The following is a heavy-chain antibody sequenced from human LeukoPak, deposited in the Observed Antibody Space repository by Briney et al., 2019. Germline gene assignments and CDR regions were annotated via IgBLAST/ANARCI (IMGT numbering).Heavy chain of an antibody. CDR2: IYSGGST. CDR3: AKDSDYGDYVKYFQH. J-gene: IGHJ1*01. Sequence: AGGSLRLSCAASGFTVSSNYMSWVRQAPGKGLEWVSVIYSGGSTYYADSVKGRFTISRDNSKNTLYLQMNSLRAEDTAVYYCAKDSDYGDYVKYFQHWGQGTLVTVSS. CDR1: GFTVSSNY. D-gene: IGHD4-17*01. V-gene: IGHV3-53*01.